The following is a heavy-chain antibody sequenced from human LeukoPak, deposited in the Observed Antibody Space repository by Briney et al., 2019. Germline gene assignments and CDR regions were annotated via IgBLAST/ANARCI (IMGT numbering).Heavy chain of an antibody. J-gene: IGHJ6*03. CDR1: GFTFSSYS. V-gene: IGHV3-48*04. CDR2: ISSSTSTI. CDR3: ARASSSGGYYYYYMDV. Sequence: GGSLRLSCAASGFTFSSYSMNWVRQAPGKGQEWVSYISSSTSTIYYADSVKGRFTISRDNAKNSLYLQMNSLRAEDTAVYYCARASSSGGYYYYYMDVWGKGTTVTVSS.